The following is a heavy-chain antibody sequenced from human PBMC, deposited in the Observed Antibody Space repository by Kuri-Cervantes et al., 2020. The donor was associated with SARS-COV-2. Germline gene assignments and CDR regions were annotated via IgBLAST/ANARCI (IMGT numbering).Heavy chain of an antibody. D-gene: IGHD2-2*01. CDR2: INHSGGT. J-gene: IGHJ6*02. CDR1: GVPLNTYS. Sequence: SETLSLTCAVFGVPLNTYSWSRVRQSPGKGLQWIGEINHSGGTKYRPSLRGRVSISIDASKNQVSLKLTSVTAADAAVYYCARGHIGVVPSPILGLGPHYYYYHLDVWCQGTTVTVSS. V-gene: IGHV4-34*01. CDR3: ARGHIGVVPSPILGLGPHYYYYHLDV.